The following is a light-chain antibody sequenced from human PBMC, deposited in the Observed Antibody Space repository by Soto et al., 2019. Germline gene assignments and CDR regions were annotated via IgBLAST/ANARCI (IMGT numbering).Light chain of an antibody. CDR2: GAS. V-gene: IGKV3-20*01. CDR3: QQSGSSPHT. J-gene: IGKJ2*01. Sequence: EIVLTQSPGTLSLSPGERATLSCRASQSVSSSYLAWYQQKPGQAPRLLSYGASSRATGIPDRFSGGGSGTDFTLTISRLEPEEFAVYSGQQSGSSPHTFGQGTQLEIK. CDR1: QSVSSSY.